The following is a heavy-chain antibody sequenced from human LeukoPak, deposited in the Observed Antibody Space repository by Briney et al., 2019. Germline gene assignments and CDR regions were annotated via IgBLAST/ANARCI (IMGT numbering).Heavy chain of an antibody. D-gene: IGHD3-22*01. Sequence: ASVKVSCKASGGTFSSYAISWVRQATGQGLEWMGWMNPNSGNTGYAQKFQGRVTMTRNTSISTAYMELSSLRSEDTAVYYCARASGDPINYYDSSGYYYWGQGTLVTVSS. CDR2: MNPNSGNT. CDR1: GGTFSSYA. J-gene: IGHJ4*02. CDR3: ARASGDPINYYDSSGYYY. V-gene: IGHV1-8*02.